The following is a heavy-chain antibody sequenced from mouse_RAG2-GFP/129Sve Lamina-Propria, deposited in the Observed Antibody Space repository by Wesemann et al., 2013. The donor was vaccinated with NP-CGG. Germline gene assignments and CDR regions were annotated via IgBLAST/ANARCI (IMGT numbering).Heavy chain of an antibody. CDR3: ARGSYDGYYSWYFDV. CDR1: GYTFTDHT. V-gene: IGHV1-78*01. CDR2: IYPRDGST. J-gene: IGHJ1*03. Sequence: QVQLQQSDAELVKPGASVKISCKVSGYTFTDHTIHWMKQRPEQGLEWIGYIYPRDGSTKYNEKFKGKATLTADKSSSTAYMQLNSLTSEDSAVYFCARGSYDGYYSWYFDVWGTGTTVTVSS. D-gene: IGHD2-3*01.